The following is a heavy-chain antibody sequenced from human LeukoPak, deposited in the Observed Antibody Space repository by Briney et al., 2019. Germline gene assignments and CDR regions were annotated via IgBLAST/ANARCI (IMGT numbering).Heavy chain of an antibody. V-gene: IGHV1-24*01. CDR1: GYTLTELC. Sequence: ASVKVCCKVSGYTLTELCMHWVRQAPGKGLEWMGGFDPEDGETIYAQKFQGRVTMTEDTSTDTAYMELSSLRSEDTAVYYCATGARVPAAPLDYWGQGTLVTASS. J-gene: IGHJ4*02. CDR2: FDPEDGET. CDR3: ATGARVPAAPLDY. D-gene: IGHD2-2*01.